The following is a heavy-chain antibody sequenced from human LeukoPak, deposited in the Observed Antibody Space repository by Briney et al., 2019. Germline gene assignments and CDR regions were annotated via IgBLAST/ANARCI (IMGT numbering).Heavy chain of an antibody. CDR2: ISYDGAYK. CDR1: GLGFSKFG. V-gene: IGHV3-30*18. CDR3: AKGEAVVRGVIMGSYFDY. D-gene: IGHD3-10*01. J-gene: IGHJ4*02. Sequence: GMSLRLYCAASGLGFSKFGVHLVRHARGNGLSPLAVISYDGAYKYYADSVKGRFTISRDKSSNTLYLQMSSLRTEDTAVYYCAKGEAVVRGVIMGSYFDYWGQGTLVTVSS.